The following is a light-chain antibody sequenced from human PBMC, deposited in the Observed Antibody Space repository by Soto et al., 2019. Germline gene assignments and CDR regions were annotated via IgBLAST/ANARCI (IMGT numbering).Light chain of an antibody. Sequence: EIVRSQSPATLSVSPGERATLSCRASQSVSSNLAWYQQKPGQAPRLLIYGASTRATGIPARFSGSGSGTEFTLTISSLQSEDFAVYYCQHYNNWPLTFGQGTKV. CDR1: QSVSSN. J-gene: IGKJ1*01. CDR2: GAS. CDR3: QHYNNWPLT. V-gene: IGKV3-15*01.